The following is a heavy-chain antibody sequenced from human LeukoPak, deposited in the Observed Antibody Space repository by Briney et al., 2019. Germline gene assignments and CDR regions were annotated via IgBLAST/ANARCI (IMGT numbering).Heavy chain of an antibody. V-gene: IGHV3-23*01. CDR1: GFTFSSIA. J-gene: IGHJ4*02. CDR2: ISGSGGGT. Sequence: PGGSLRLSCAASGFTFSSIAMSWVRQAPAKGLEWVSTISGSGGGTYYADSVKGRFTISRDDSKNTLYLQMNSLRADDTAVYYCAKDLGRYRNNFFDYWGQGNLVTVSS. CDR3: AKDLGRYRNNFFDY. D-gene: IGHD1-26*01.